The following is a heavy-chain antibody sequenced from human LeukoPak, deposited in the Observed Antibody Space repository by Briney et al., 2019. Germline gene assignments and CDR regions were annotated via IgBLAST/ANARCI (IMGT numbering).Heavy chain of an antibody. D-gene: IGHD4-23*01. Sequence: PSETLSLTCTVSGGSISSYYWSWIRQPPGKGLEWIGYIYYSGSTNYNPSLKSRVTISVDTSKNQFSLKLSSVTAADTAVYYCAGGDYGGNPAYFQHWGQGTLVTVSP. J-gene: IGHJ1*01. CDR2: IYYSGST. CDR1: GGSISSYY. CDR3: AGGDYGGNPAYFQH. V-gene: IGHV4-59*08.